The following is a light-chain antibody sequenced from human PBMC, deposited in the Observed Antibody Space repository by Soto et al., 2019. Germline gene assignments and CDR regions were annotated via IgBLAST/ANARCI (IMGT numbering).Light chain of an antibody. Sequence: DIVLTQSPGPLSLSPGERATLSCRSSQSVSSSYLAWYQQKPGQAPRLLIYGASSRATGIPDRFSGSGSGTDFTLTISRLEPEDVAAYYCQQYGSSAWTFGQGTKVDIK. CDR3: QQYGSSAWT. J-gene: IGKJ1*01. V-gene: IGKV3-20*01. CDR2: GAS. CDR1: QSVSSSY.